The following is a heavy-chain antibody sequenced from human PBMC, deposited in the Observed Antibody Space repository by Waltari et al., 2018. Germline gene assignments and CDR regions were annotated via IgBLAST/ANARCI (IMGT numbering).Heavy chain of an antibody. V-gene: IGHV3-21*05. Sequence: EVQLVESGGGLVKPGGSLRLSCAASGFTFSSYSMNWVRQAPGKGVEWYSLISSSRSYIYYADSGKGRCTISRDNAKNSLYRQMNSLRAEDTAVYYCAPGDYVAPGWFDPWGQGTLVTVSS. D-gene: IGHD4-17*01. CDR2: ISSSRSYI. CDR1: GFTFSSYS. J-gene: IGHJ5*02. CDR3: APGDYVAPGWFDP.